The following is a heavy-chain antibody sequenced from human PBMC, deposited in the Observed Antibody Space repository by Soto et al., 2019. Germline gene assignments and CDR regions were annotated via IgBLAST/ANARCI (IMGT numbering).Heavy chain of an antibody. V-gene: IGHV1-2*04. CDR2: INPNSGGT. CDR3: ARERQFGAAASASYYYGMDV. D-gene: IGHD6-13*01. CDR1: GYTFTGYY. Sequence: GASVKVSCKASGYTFTGYYMHWVRQAPGQGLEWMGWINPNSGGTNYAQKFQGWVTMTRDTSISTAYMELSRLRSDDTAVYYCARERQFGAAASASYYYGMDVWGQGTTVTVSS. J-gene: IGHJ6*02.